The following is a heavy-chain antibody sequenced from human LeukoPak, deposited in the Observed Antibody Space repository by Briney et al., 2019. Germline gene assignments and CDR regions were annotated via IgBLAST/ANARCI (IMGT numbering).Heavy chain of an antibody. CDR2: INPNSGGT. CDR1: GYTFTGYY. Sequence: ASVKVSCKASGYTFTGYYMHWVRQAPGQGLEWMGCINPNSGGTKYAQKFQGRVTMTRDTSISTAYMELSRLRSDDTAVYYCAGNWGSSWYGDWFDPWGQGTLVTVSS. J-gene: IGHJ5*02. V-gene: IGHV1-2*02. D-gene: IGHD6-13*01. CDR3: AGNWGSSWYGDWFDP.